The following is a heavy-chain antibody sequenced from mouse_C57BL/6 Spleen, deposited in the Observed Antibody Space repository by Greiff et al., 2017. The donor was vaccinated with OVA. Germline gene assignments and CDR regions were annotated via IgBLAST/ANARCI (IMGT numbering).Heavy chain of an antibody. CDR3: ARGGGIARGYAMDY. CDR1: GFNIKDYY. D-gene: IGHD3-1*01. Sequence: VHVKQSGAELVKPGASVKLSCTASGFNIKDYYMHWVKQRTEQGLEWIGRIDPEDGETKYAPKFPGKATITADTSSNPAYLQLSSLTSEDTAVYYCARGGGIARGYAMDYWGQGTSVTVSS. J-gene: IGHJ4*01. CDR2: IDPEDGET. V-gene: IGHV14-2*01.